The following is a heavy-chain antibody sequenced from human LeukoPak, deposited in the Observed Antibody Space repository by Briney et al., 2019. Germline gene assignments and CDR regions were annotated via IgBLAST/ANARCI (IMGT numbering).Heavy chain of an antibody. D-gene: IGHD3-10*01. Sequence: SETLSLTCTVSGGSISSYSWSWIRQPPGKGLEWIGYIYYSGSTNYNPSLKSRVTISVDTSKNQFSLKLSSVTAADTAVYYCARLWVDKYYYGSGSYQYNWFDPWGQGTLVTVSS. CDR3: ARLWVDKYYYGSGSYQYNWFDP. V-gene: IGHV4-59*01. CDR1: GGSISSYS. CDR2: IYYSGST. J-gene: IGHJ5*02.